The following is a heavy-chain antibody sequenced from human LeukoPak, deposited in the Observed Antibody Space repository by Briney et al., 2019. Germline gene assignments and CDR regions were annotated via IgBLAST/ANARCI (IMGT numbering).Heavy chain of an antibody. CDR2: INPNSGGT. D-gene: IGHD3-3*01. Sequence: ASVKVSCKASGYTFTGYYMHWVRQAPGQGLEWMGWINPNSGGTNYAQKFQGRVTMTRDTSISTAYMEPSRLRSDDTAVYYCARVEEDDFWSGYYDYWGQGTLVTVSS. CDR1: GYTFTGYY. V-gene: IGHV1-2*02. CDR3: ARVEEDDFWSGYYDY. J-gene: IGHJ4*02.